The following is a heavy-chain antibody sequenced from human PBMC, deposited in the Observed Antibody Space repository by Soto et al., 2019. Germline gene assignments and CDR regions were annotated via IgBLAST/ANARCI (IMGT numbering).Heavy chain of an antibody. CDR1: GFTFSSYG. CDR2: ISYDGSNK. CDR3: AKSSGGMDV. Sequence: QVQLVESGGGVVQPGRSLRLSCAASGFTFSSYGMHWVRQAPGKGLEWVAVISYDGSNKYYADSVKGRFTISRDNSKNTRYLQMNSLRAEDTAVYYCAKSSGGMDVWGQGTTVTVSS. J-gene: IGHJ6*02. V-gene: IGHV3-30*18.